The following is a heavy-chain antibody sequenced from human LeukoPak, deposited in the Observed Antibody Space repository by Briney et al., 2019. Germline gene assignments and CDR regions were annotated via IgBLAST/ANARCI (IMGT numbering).Heavy chain of an antibody. Sequence: ASVKVSCKASGYTFTSYYMHWVRQAPGQGLEWMGIINPSGGSTSYAQKFQGRVTMTRDTSTSTVYMELSGLRSEDTAVYYCARDVGIVGANGWFDPWGQGTLVTVSS. CDR1: GYTFTSYY. D-gene: IGHD1-26*01. CDR2: INPSGGST. J-gene: IGHJ5*02. CDR3: ARDVGIVGANGWFDP. V-gene: IGHV1-46*01.